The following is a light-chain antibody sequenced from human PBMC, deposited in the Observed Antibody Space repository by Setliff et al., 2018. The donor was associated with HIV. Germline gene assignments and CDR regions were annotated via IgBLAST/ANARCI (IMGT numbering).Light chain of an antibody. CDR3: CSYVGSYSYI. J-gene: IGLJ1*01. Sequence: QSALTQPRSVSGSPGQTITLSCTGSTSDVGNYNYVSWYQQYPGKAPKLIIFDVSRRPPGVPDRFSGSKSQNTASLTISGLQPEDEADYYCCSYVGSYSYIFGTGTKVTVL. CDR1: TSDVGNYNY. CDR2: DVS. V-gene: IGLV2-11*01.